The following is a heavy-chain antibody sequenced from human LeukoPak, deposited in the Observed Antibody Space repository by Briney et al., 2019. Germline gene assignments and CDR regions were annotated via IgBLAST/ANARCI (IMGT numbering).Heavy chain of an antibody. CDR1: GGSFRGYY. J-gene: IGHJ5*02. D-gene: IGHD3-10*01. Sequence: SGTLSLTCAVSGGSFRGYYWSWVRQTPGKGLEWGGEINHSGSTNYNPSLKSRVTIAVDTSKNPFSLKLSSVTAADTAVYYCARVRGSSLWFTLGGFDPWGQGTLVTVSS. CDR2: INHSGST. CDR3: ARVRGSSLWFTLGGFDP. V-gene: IGHV4-34*01.